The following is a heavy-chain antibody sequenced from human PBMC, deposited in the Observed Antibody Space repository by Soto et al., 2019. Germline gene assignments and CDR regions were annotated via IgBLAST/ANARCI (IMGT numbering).Heavy chain of an antibody. CDR3: ARDMRLGELSLMFGY. J-gene: IGHJ4*02. CDR2: IIPIFGTA. CDR1: GGTFSSYA. D-gene: IGHD3-16*02. Sequence: SVKVSCKASGGTFSSYAISWVRQAPGQGLEWMGGIIPIFGTANYAQKFQGRVTITADESTSTAYMELSSLRSEDTAVYYCARDMRLGELSLMFGYWGQGTLVTVSS. V-gene: IGHV1-69*13.